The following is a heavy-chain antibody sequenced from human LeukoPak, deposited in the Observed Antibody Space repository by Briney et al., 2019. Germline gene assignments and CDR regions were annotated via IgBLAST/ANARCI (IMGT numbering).Heavy chain of an antibody. CDR2: ISHSGST. CDR1: GYSISSGYY. J-gene: IGHJ4*02. D-gene: IGHD3-3*02. Sequence: KSSETLSLTCTVSGYSISSGYYWGWIRQPPGKGLKWIGSISHSGSTYYNPSLKSRVTISVDTSKNRFSLKLSSLTAADTAVYYCARLRRSRLAEFDYWGQGTLVTVSS. V-gene: IGHV4-38-2*02. CDR3: ARLRRSRLAEFDY.